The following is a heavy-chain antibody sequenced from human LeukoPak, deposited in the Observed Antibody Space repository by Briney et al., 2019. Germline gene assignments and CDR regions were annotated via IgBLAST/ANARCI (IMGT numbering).Heavy chain of an antibody. J-gene: IGHJ3*02. CDR2: ISSSGSTI. D-gene: IGHD1/OR15-1a*01. CDR3: AKETTENDAFDI. V-gene: IGHV3-11*01. CDR1: GFTVSSNY. Sequence: GGSLRLSCAASGFTVSSNYMSWVRQAPGKGLEWVSYISSSGSTIYYADSVKGRFTISRDNSKNSLYLQMNSLRTEDTALYYCAKETTENDAFDIWGQGTMVTVSS.